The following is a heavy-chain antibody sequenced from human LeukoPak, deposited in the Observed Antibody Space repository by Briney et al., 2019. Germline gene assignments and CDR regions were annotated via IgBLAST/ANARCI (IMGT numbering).Heavy chain of an antibody. CDR2: ITPNADRA. J-gene: IGHJ1*01. Sequence: GGSLRLSCAASGFTFGSYGMSGVRQPPGKGLEWVSFITPNADRASYADSVKGRFTISRDNPRNTLYMQMNSLRDEDTAVYYCAIMHGYYDGSGYWVQWGQGTLVTVSS. V-gene: IGHV3-23*01. D-gene: IGHD3-22*01. CDR3: AIMHGYYDGSGYWVQ. CDR1: GFTFGSYG.